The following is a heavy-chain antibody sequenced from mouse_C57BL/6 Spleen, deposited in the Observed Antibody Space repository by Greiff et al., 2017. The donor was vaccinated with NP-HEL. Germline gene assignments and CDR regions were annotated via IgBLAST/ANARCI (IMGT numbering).Heavy chain of an antibody. V-gene: IGHV5-9-1*02. CDR3: TRAYGSSYVAGY. J-gene: IGHJ2*01. D-gene: IGHD1-1*01. CDR1: GFTFSSYA. Sequence: EVQLVESGEGLVKPGGSLKLSCAASGFTFSSYAMSWVRQTPEKRLEWVAYISSGGDYIYYADTVKGRFTISRDNARNTLYLQMSSLKSEDTAMYYCTRAYGSSYVAGYWGQGTTLTVSS. CDR2: ISSGGDYI.